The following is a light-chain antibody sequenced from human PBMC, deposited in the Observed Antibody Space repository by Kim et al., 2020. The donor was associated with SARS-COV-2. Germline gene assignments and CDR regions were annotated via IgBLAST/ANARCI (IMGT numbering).Light chain of an antibody. V-gene: IGLV3-21*01. CDR3: QVWDSASDQWV. CDR2: FDS. CDR1: NIGTKS. J-gene: IGLJ3*02. Sequence: PGKTATITCGGNNIGTKSVHWYQKKPGQAPILVIFFDSYRPSVIPERFSGSISGNTAALTISRVEAGDEADYFCQVWDSASDQWVFGGGTKLTVL.